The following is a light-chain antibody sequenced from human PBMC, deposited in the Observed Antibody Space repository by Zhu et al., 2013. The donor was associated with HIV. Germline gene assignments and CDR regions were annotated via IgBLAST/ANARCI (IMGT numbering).Light chain of an antibody. CDR1: QSVTSSY. CDR3: QQYGSSPMCS. Sequence: EIVLTQSPGTLSLSPGERATLSCRASQSVTSSYLAWYQQTHGQAPRLLIYDTSRRATGIPERFSGSGSGTDFTLTISRLEPEDFAVYYCQQYGSSPMCSFGQGTKLEIK. J-gene: IGKJ2*04. CDR2: DTS. V-gene: IGKV3-20*01.